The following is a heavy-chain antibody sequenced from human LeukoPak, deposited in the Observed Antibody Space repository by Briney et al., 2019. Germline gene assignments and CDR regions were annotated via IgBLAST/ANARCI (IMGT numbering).Heavy chain of an antibody. Sequence: ASVKVSCKASGDTFTGYYIHWVRQAPGQGLEWMGWINPNSGDTRYAQEFQGRITMTRDTSISTAYMGLSRLRSNDTAVYYCAREFCSGGICTTPIDYWGQGTLVTVSS. V-gene: IGHV1-2*02. CDR2: INPNSGDT. CDR1: GDTFTGYY. D-gene: IGHD2-15*01. J-gene: IGHJ4*02. CDR3: AREFCSGGICTTPIDY.